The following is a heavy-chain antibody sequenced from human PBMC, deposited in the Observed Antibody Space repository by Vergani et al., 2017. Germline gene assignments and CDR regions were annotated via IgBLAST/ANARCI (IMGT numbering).Heavy chain of an antibody. Sequence: QVQLVQSGAEVKKPGPSVKVSCKVSGGTFSSYAISWVRQAPGQGLEWMGGIIPIFGTANYAQKFQGRVTITADESTSTAYMELSSLRSEDTAVYYCARANYQLPFDYWGQGTLVTVSS. CDR3: ARANYQLPFDY. V-gene: IGHV1-69*01. CDR1: GGTFSSYA. J-gene: IGHJ4*02. D-gene: IGHD2-2*01. CDR2: IIPIFGTA.